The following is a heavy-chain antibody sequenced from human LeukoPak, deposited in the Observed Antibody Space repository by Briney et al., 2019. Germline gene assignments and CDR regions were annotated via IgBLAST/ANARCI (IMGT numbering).Heavy chain of an antibody. CDR2: IIPIFGTA. Sequence: SVKVSCKASGGTYSSYAISWVRQAPGQGLEWMGGIIPIFGTANYAQKFQGRVTITADESTSTAYMELSSLRSEDTAVYYCARGAPGGDILTGWFDPWGQGTLVTVSS. J-gene: IGHJ5*02. CDR3: ARGAPGGDILTGWFDP. CDR1: GGTYSSYA. D-gene: IGHD3-9*01. V-gene: IGHV1-69*13.